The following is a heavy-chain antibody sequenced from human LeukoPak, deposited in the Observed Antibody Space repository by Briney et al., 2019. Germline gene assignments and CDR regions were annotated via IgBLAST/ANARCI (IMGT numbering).Heavy chain of an antibody. Sequence: ASVKVSCKASGYTFTGYYMHWVRQAPGQGLEWMGWINPNSGGTNYAQKFQSRVTMTRDTSISTAYMELSRLRSDDTGVYYCARIFRDGYNYVDYWGQGTLVTVSS. V-gene: IGHV1-2*02. CDR3: ARIFRDGYNYVDY. J-gene: IGHJ4*02. CDR1: GYTFTGYY. CDR2: INPNSGGT. D-gene: IGHD5-24*01.